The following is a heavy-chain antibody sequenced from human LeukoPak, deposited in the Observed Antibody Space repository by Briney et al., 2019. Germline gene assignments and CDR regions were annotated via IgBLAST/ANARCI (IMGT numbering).Heavy chain of an antibody. Sequence: GGSLRLSCAASGFTFSSYGMHRVRQAPGKGLEWVAVIWHDGSNKYYADSVKGRFTISRDNSKNTLYLQMNSLRAEDTAVYYCARDPDSSGYYFNGGFDYWGQGTLVTVSS. D-gene: IGHD3-22*01. CDR1: GFTFSSYG. CDR2: IWHDGSNK. J-gene: IGHJ4*02. CDR3: ARDPDSSGYYFNGGFDY. V-gene: IGHV3-33*01.